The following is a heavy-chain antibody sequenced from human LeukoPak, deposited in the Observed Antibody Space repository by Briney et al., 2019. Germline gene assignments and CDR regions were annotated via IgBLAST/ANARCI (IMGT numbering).Heavy chain of an antibody. D-gene: IGHD6-19*01. CDR3: AREGDTTGVAGTEFDY. J-gene: IGHJ4*02. CDR2: ISGSGGST. Sequence: GGSLRLSCAASGFTFSSYAMSWVRQAPGKGLEWVSAISGSGGSTYYSDSVKGRFTISRDNAKNSLYLQMNSLRVEDTDLYYCAREGDTTGVAGTEFDYWSQGALVTVSS. CDR1: GFTFSSYA. V-gene: IGHV3-23*01.